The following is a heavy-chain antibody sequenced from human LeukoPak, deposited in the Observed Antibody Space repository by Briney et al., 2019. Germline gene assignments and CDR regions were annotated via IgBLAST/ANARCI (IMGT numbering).Heavy chain of an antibody. D-gene: IGHD3-10*01. CDR1: GGTFSSYA. J-gene: IGHJ4*01. V-gene: IGHV7-4-1*02. Sequence: ASVKVSCKASGGTFSSYAISWVRQAPGQGLEWMGGINTNTGIPTYAQGFTGRFVFSLDTSVSTAYLQITSLKTEDTAVYYCARDRGWRRSFFDYWGQGTLVTVSS. CDR2: INTNTGIP. CDR3: ARDRGWRRSFFDY.